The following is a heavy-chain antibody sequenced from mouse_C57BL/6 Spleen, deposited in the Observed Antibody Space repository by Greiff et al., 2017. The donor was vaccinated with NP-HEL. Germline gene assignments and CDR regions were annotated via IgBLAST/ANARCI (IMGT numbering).Heavy chain of an antibody. D-gene: IGHD3-3*01. CDR1: GYAFSSSW. V-gene: IGHV1-82*01. CDR2: IYPGDGDT. CDR3: ARERDGFAY. Sequence: QVQLHQSGPELVKPGASVKISCKASGYAFSSSWMNWVKQRPGKGLEWIGRIYPGDGDTNYNGKFKGKATLTADKSSSTAYMQLSSLTSEDSAVYFCARERDGFAYWGQGTLVTVSA. J-gene: IGHJ3*01.